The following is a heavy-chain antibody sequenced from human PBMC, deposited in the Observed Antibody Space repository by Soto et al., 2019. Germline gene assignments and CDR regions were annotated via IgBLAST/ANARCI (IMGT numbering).Heavy chain of an antibody. Sequence: GGSLRLSCAASGFTFSSSGMHWVRQAPGKGLEWVAVISYDGSNKYYADSVKGRFTISRDNSKNTMYLQMNSLRAENTAVYYCAKVGKTRPQYSCSWYCFDYWGQGTLVTVSS. CDR3: AKVGKTRPQYSCSWYCFDY. D-gene: IGHD6-13*01. CDR1: GFTFSSSG. V-gene: IGHV3-30*18. CDR2: ISYDGSNK. J-gene: IGHJ4*02.